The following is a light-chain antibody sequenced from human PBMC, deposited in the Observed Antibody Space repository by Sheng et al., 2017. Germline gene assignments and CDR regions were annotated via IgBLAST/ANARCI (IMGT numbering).Light chain of an antibody. CDR3: QQYSSHSPFT. V-gene: IGKV1-5*03. J-gene: IGKJ2*01. CDR1: QSISFW. CDR2: KAS. Sequence: DIQMTQSPSILSASVGDRVTISCRATQSISFWLAWYQQKPGKPPKLLIYKASTLEGGVPSRFSGSGSGTEFTLTISSLQPDDFATYYCQQYSSHSPFTFGQGTKLEIK.